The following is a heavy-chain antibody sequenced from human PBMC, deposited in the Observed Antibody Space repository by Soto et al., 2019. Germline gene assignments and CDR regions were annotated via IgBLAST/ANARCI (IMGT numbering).Heavy chain of an antibody. CDR2: IYPGDSDT. Sequence: DSLNISCKRSGYSFVSYWIGWVRQMPGKGLEWMGIIYPGDSDTRYSPSFQGQVTISADKSITTVYLQWSSLKASDTAMYYCARTDGYEIEYWGQGTLVTVSS. CDR1: GYSFVSYW. V-gene: IGHV5-51*01. J-gene: IGHJ4*02. CDR3: ARTDGYEIEY. D-gene: IGHD5-12*01.